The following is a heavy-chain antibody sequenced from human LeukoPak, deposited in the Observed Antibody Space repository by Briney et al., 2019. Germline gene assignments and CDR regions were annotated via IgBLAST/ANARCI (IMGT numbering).Heavy chain of an antibody. J-gene: IGHJ6*03. CDR3: ARNSDYTGDYYYYMDV. V-gene: IGHV1-46*01. CDR2: INPDSGIT. D-gene: IGHD4-11*01. CDR1: GYTFTSYK. Sequence: ASVKVSCKASGYTFTSYKMHWVRQAPGQGLEWMGMINPDSGITTYAQKFQGRVTINRDTSTSTVYMELSSLRSEDAAVYYCARNSDYTGDYYYYMDVWGKGTTVTVSS.